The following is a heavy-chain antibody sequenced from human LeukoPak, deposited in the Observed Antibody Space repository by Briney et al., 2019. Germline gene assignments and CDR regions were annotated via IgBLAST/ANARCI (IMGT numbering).Heavy chain of an antibody. CDR1: GGSISRVSYY. D-gene: IGHD5-12*01. CDR3: ARLAARLSWFDP. J-gene: IGHJ5*02. Sequence: PSETLSLTCTVSGGSISRVSYYWSCIRQPAGKGLEWIGRIYTSGSTNYNPSLKSRVTISVDTSKNQFSLKVRSVTAADTAVYYCARLAARLSWFDPWGQGTLVTVSS. V-gene: IGHV4-61*02. CDR2: IYTSGST.